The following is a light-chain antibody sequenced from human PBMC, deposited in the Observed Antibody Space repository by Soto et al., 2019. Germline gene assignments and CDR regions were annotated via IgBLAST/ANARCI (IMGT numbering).Light chain of an antibody. J-gene: IGKJ1*01. Sequence: EIVLTQSPGTLSLSPGERATLSCRASQSLNSFYLAWYQQKPGQAPRLLIYGSSNRATGIPDRFSGSGSGTDFTLPNSRLEPEPFAVYYCQQYDISPLTFDQATKVEVK. CDR1: QSLNSFY. V-gene: IGKV3-20*01. CDR3: QQYDISPLT. CDR2: GSS.